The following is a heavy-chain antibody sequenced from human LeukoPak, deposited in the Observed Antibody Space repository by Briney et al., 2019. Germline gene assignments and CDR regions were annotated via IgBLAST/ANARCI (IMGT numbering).Heavy chain of an antibody. J-gene: IGHJ4*02. CDR2: ISPYNGNT. D-gene: IGHD3-22*01. Sequence: ASVKVSCKPSGYTFNTYGITWVRQAPGQGLEWMGWISPYNGNTNYAQKFQGRVTMTTDTSTSTAYMELRSLRTDDTAVYYCARGPHERSGYPDDWGQGTLVTVSS. V-gene: IGHV1-18*01. CDR3: ARGPHERSGYPDD. CDR1: GYTFNTYG.